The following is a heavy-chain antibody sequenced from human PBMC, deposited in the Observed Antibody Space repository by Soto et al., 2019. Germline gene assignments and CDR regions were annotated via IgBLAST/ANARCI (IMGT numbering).Heavy chain of an antibody. V-gene: IGHV1-18*01. CDR1: GYTFTSYG. J-gene: IGHJ6*02. D-gene: IGHD2-15*01. CDR2: IGTYNGDT. CDR3: ARVRAELGYCSGGSCLPYYYGMDV. Sequence: QVQLVQSGAEVKKPGASVKVSCKASGYTFTSYGISWVRQAPGQGLEWLGWIGTYNGDTNYAQKFQGRVTMTTDTSTSTVYMELRSLRSDDTAVYYCARVRAELGYCSGGSCLPYYYGMDVWGQGTTGTVSS.